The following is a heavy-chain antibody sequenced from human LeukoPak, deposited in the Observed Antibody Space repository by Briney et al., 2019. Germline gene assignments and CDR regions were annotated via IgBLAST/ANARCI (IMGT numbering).Heavy chain of an antibody. CDR1: GGSFSGYY. J-gene: IGHJ4*02. CDR2: INHSGST. D-gene: IGHD2-8*02. V-gene: IGHV4-34*01. CDR3: ARAEDIILPCDY. Sequence: SETLSLTCAVYGGSFSGYYWSWIRQPPGKGLEWIGEINHSGSTNYNPSLKSRVTLSVYTSKNQFSLKLSSVTAADTAVYYCARAEDIILPCDYWGQGTVVTVS.